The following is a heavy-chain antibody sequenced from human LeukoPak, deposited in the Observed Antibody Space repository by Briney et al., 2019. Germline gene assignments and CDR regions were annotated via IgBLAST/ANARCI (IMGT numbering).Heavy chain of an antibody. D-gene: IGHD3-10*01. Sequence: GGSLRLSCAASGFTFSNASMSWVRQAPGKGLEWVGRIKSKTDGGTTDYAAPVKGRFTISRDDSKNTLYLQMNSLKTEDTAVYYCTTSTLQVVRGVIITGKKLFDYWGQGILVTVSS. CDR1: GFTFSNAS. J-gene: IGHJ4*02. V-gene: IGHV3-15*01. CDR2: IKSKTDGGTT. CDR3: TTSTLQVVRGVIITGKKLFDY.